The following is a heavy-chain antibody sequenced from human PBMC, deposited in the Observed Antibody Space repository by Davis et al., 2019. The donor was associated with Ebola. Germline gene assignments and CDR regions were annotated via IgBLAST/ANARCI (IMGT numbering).Heavy chain of an antibody. CDR3: TLLQEHL. CDR1: GNTISTYT. J-gene: IGHJ6*01. Sequence: AASVKVSCKASGNTISTYTIDWVRQAPGQGLEWMGGVIPLFGTTNYAQKFQERVTITRDMSTSTAYMELSSLHQGPIGLPPGTLLQEHLWG. CDR2: VIPLFGTT. V-gene: IGHV1-69*05.